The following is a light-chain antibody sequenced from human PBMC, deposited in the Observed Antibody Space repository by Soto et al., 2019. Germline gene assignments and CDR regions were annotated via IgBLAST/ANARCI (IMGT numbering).Light chain of an antibody. Sequence: QSALTQPPSASGSPGQSVTISCSGTSSDTGDYNYVSWYQQHPGKAPKLMIYEVSKRPSGVPDRFSGCKSGNTASLTVSGLQAEDEADYYCSSYAGSDNYVFGTGTKLTVL. CDR2: EVS. CDR1: SSDTGDYNY. CDR3: SSYAGSDNYV. J-gene: IGLJ1*01. V-gene: IGLV2-8*01.